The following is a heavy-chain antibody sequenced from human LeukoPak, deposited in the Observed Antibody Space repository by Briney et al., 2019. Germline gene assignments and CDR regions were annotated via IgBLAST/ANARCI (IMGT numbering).Heavy chain of an antibody. D-gene: IGHD5-12*01. CDR2: ISAYNGNT. CDR1: GYTFTSYG. J-gene: IGHJ4*02. CDR3: ARAVDIVATTEPDFDY. Sequence: ASVKVSCKASGYTFTSYGISWVRQAPGQGLEWMGWISAYNGNTNYAQKLQGRVTMTTDTSTSTAYMELRSLRSDDTAVYYCARAVDIVATTEPDFDYWGQGTLVTVSS. V-gene: IGHV1-18*01.